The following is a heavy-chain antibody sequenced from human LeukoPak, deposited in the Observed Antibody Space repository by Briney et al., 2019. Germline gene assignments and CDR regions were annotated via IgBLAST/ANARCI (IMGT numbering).Heavy chain of an antibody. D-gene: IGHD6-13*01. CDR1: GGSFSGYY. Sequence: SETLSLTCAVYGGSFSGYYWSWIRQPPGKGLEWIGEINHSGSTNYNPSLKSRVTISEDTSKNQFSLKLSSVTAADTAVYYCAAKPAGYSSRIDYWGQGTLVTVSS. V-gene: IGHV4-34*01. CDR2: INHSGST. J-gene: IGHJ4*02. CDR3: AAKPAGYSSRIDY.